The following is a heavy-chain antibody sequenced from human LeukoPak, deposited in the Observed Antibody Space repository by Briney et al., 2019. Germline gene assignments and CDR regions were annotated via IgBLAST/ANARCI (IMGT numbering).Heavy chain of an antibody. D-gene: IGHD2-21*01. CDR1: GYTFTSYD. CDR2: MNPNSGNT. CDR3: ARGGLAYCGGDCYSGISLVDP. Sequence: ASVKVSCKASGYTFTSYDINWVRQATGQGLEWMGWMNPNSGNTGYAQKFQGRVTITRSTSISTAYMELSSLRSEDTAVYYGARGGLAYCGGDCYSGISLVDPWGQGTLVTVSS. J-gene: IGHJ5*02. V-gene: IGHV1-8*03.